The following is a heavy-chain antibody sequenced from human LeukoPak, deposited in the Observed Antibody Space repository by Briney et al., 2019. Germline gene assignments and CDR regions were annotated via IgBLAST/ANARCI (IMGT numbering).Heavy chain of an antibody. CDR3: ARHLAEGSYYYGMDV. CDR2: IYYSGST. V-gene: IGHV4-59*08. CDR1: GGSISSYY. D-gene: IGHD3-10*01. Sequence: TSETLSLTCTVSGGSISSYYWSWIRQPPGKGLEWIGYIYYSGSTNYNPSLKSRVTISVDTSKNQFPLKLSSVTAADTAVYYCARHLAEGSYYYGMDVWGQGTTVTVSS. J-gene: IGHJ6*02.